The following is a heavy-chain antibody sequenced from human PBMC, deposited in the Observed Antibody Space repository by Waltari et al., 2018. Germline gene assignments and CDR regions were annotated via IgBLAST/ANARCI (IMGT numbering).Heavy chain of an antibody. Sequence: QVQLQESGPGLVKPSETLSLTCAVSGYSISSGYYWGWIRQPPGKGLEWIGSIYHSGSTYYNPALKSRVTISVDTSKTQFSLKLSSVTAADTAVYYCARHLAYCSGGSCYYGWEDYYGMDVWGQGTTVTVSS. V-gene: IGHV4-38-2*01. CDR1: GYSISSGYY. CDR3: ARHLAYCSGGSCYYGWEDYYGMDV. CDR2: IYHSGST. D-gene: IGHD2-15*01. J-gene: IGHJ6*02.